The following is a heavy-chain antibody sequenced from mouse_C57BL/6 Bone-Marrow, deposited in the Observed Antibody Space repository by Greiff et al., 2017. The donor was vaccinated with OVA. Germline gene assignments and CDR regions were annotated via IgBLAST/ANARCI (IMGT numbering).Heavy chain of an antibody. J-gene: IGHJ2*01. V-gene: IGHV1-7*01. CDR2: IYPSSGYN. D-gene: IGHD3-3*01. CDR3: ARESRPLDY. CDR1: GYTFTSSW. Sequence: VQAPQSGAELAKPGASVKLSCKASGYTFTSSWMNWVKQRPGPGLEWIGKIYPSSGYNKDNQKFKDKATLTADKSSRTAYMQLSSLTYEDSAVYYCARESRPLDYWGQGTTLTVSS.